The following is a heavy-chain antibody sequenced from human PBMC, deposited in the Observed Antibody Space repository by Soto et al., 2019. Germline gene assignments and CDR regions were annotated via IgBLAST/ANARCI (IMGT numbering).Heavy chain of an antibody. J-gene: IGHJ4*02. V-gene: IGHV3-23*01. CDR3: ARVGRSTVTRPFDF. CDR1: GFTFGSYA. D-gene: IGHD4-4*01. CDR2: ISGSGGNT. Sequence: GGSLRLSCAASGFTFGSYAMSWVRQAQGKGLEWVSAISGSGGNTYYADSVKGRFSISRDNSKNRLYLQMNGLRAADTAVYSCARVGRSTVTRPFDFWGQGTLVTVSS.